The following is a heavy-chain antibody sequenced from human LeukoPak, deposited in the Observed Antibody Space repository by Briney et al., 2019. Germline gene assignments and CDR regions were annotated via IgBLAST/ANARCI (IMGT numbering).Heavy chain of an antibody. V-gene: IGHV1-69*13. J-gene: IGHJ4*02. CDR1: GCTFSSYA. D-gene: IGHD6-13*01. Sequence: GASVKVSCKASGCTFSSYAISWVRQAPGQGLEWMGGIIPIFGTANYAQKFQGRVTITADESTSTAYMELSSLRSEDTAVYYCAREDSSSGYFDYWGQGTLVTVSS. CDR3: AREDSSSGYFDY. CDR2: IIPIFGTA.